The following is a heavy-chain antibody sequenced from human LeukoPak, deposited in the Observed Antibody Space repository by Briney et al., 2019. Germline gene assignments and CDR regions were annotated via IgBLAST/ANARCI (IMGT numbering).Heavy chain of an antibody. Sequence: SQTLSLTFVVSGDSVSSVDATRNWIRQSPSRGLEWLGRTYYRSKWSSDYAISVKSRITITPDASKNQFSLQLNSVTSEDTAIYYCTRVSNRAFDFWGRGTAVTVSS. V-gene: IGHV6-1*01. J-gene: IGHJ3*01. CDR3: TRVSNRAFDF. CDR2: TYYRSKWSS. D-gene: IGHD1/OR15-1a*01. CDR1: GDSVSSVDAT.